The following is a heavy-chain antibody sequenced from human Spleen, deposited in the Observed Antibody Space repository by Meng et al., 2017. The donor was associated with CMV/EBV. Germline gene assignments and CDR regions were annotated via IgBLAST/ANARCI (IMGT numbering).Heavy chain of an antibody. V-gene: IGHV3-48*04. Sequence: GGSLRLSCAASGFTFSSYSMNWVRQAPGKGLEWVSYISSGGNTKYYADSVKGRFTISRNNAKNSLYLQMDSLRAEDTAVYYCARVTPLLRSTESYFDFWGQGTLVTVSS. CDR1: GFTFSSYS. CDR3: ARVTPLLRSTESYFDF. CDR2: ISSGGNTK. D-gene: IGHD2-2*01. J-gene: IGHJ4*02.